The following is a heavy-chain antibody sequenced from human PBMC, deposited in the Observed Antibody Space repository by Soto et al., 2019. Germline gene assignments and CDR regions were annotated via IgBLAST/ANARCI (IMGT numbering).Heavy chain of an antibody. J-gene: IGHJ6*02. Sequence: PGGSLRLSXAASGFTFSTHAMSWVRQAPGKGLEWVSAISASGGSTYYADSVKGRFTISRDNSKNTLYLQMNSLRAEDTAVYYCANGPPIFGVVISYSYYYGMDVWGQGTTVTVSS. CDR1: GFTFSTHA. CDR3: ANGPPIFGVVISYSYYYGMDV. V-gene: IGHV3-23*01. D-gene: IGHD3-3*02. CDR2: ISASGGST.